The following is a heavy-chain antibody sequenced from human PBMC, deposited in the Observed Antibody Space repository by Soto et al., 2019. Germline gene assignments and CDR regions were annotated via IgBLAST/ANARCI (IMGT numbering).Heavy chain of an antibody. CDR3: ARDRWYCFDY. J-gene: IGHJ4*02. D-gene: IGHD2-8*01. CDR1: GLSFSTYT. CDR2: ITGGGDTK. Sequence: EVQLVDSGGGFVQPGGSLRLSCAASGLSFSTYTMNWVRQAPGKGLEWIAYITGGGDTKYYADSVKGRFTISRDNVKNSLYLQMSSLRDEDTAVYYCARDRWYCFDYWGQGTLVTVSS. V-gene: IGHV3-48*02.